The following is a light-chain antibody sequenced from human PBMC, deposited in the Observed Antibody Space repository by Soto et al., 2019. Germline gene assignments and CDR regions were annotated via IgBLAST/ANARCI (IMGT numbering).Light chain of an antibody. J-gene: IGLJ1*01. CDR3: YSFAGSTTFSYV. V-gene: IGLV2-23*03. CDR1: SSDVVTYNL. CDR2: EGT. Sequence: SALAQPASVSGSPGQSISISCTGTSSDVVTYNLVSWYQQHPGKAPTVLIYEGTKRPSGVSNRFSGSKSGNTASLTISGLQTEDEADYYCYSFAGSTTFSYVFGPGTKVTVL.